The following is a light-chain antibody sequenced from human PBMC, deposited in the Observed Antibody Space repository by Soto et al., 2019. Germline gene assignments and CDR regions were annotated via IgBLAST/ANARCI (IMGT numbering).Light chain of an antibody. Sequence: AIQLTQSPSSLPASVGDRVTITCRASQGISSALAWYQQKPGKAPKLLIYDASSLESGVPSRFSGSGSGTDFTLTISSLQPEDFATYYCQQFNNYPQITFGQGTRLEIK. J-gene: IGKJ5*01. CDR3: QQFNNYPQIT. V-gene: IGKV1D-13*01. CDR1: QGISSA. CDR2: DAS.